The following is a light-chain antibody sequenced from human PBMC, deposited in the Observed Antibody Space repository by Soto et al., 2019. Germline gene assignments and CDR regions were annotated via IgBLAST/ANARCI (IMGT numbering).Light chain of an antibody. CDR2: GAS. Sequence: EIVLTQSPGTLSLSPGERATLSCRASQSISSSYLAWYQQKPGQAPRLLIYGASIRATGIPDRFSGSGSGTEFTLTISSLQPDDFADYYCQQYSSYLYTFGQGTKLEIK. J-gene: IGKJ2*01. V-gene: IGKV3-20*01. CDR3: QQYSSYLYT. CDR1: QSISSSY.